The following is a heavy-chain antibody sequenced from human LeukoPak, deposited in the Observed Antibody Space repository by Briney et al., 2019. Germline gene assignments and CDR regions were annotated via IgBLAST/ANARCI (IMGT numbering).Heavy chain of an antibody. CDR3: ARDRYYYDSSGPIGYP. CDR1: GYTFTGYY. V-gene: IGHV1-2*02. D-gene: IGHD3-22*01. CDR2: INPNSGGT. Sequence: ASVKVSYKASGYTFTGYYMHWVRQAPGQGLEWMGWINPNSGGTNYAQKFQGRVTMTRDTSISTAYMELSRLRSDDTAVYYCARDRYYYDSSGPIGYPWGQGTLVTVSS. J-gene: IGHJ5*02.